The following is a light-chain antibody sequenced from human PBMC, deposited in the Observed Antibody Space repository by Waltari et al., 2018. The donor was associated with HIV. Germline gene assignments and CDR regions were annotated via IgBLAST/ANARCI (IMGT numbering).Light chain of an antibody. J-gene: IGKJ3*01. Sequence: DIQMIQPPSSLSASVGDRLPITCRASQSISTYLCWYQQKPGTAPKLLICGASSLQRRLPSRFSGSGSGTGFTLTIISLPPEDFATYYCQESYSAPFTFGPGTKVD. CDR1: QSISTY. V-gene: IGKV1-39*01. CDR2: GAS. CDR3: QESYSAPFT.